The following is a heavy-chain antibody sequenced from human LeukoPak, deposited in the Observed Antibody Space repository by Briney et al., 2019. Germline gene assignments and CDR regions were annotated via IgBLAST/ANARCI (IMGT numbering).Heavy chain of an antibody. V-gene: IGHV1-24*01. J-gene: IGHJ4*02. Sequence: ASVKVSCKVSGYTLTELSMHWVRQAPGKGGEGRGGFDPEDGETIYAQKFQGRLTMTEDTSTDTAYMELSSLRSEDTAVYYCATDRPSDLVVGATPHGYWGQGTLVTVSS. D-gene: IGHD1-26*01. CDR3: ATDRPSDLVVGATPHGY. CDR2: FDPEDGET. CDR1: GYTLTELS.